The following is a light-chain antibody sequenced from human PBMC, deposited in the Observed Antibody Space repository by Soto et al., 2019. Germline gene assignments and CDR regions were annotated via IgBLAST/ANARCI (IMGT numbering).Light chain of an antibody. J-gene: IGKJ1*01. CDR3: LQHNSYPWT. Sequence: IQLTQSPSSLSASVGDRVTITCRASQGIDNYLAWYQQKPGTAPKLLIYAASTLQSGVPSRFSGSGSGTEFTLTISSLQPEDFATYYCLQHNSYPWTFGQGTKVDIK. CDR2: AAS. V-gene: IGKV1-9*01. CDR1: QGIDNY.